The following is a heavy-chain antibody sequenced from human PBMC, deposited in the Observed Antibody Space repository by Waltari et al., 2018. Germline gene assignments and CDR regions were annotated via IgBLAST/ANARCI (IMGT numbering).Heavy chain of an antibody. Sequence: RSLRLSCTASGFTFDDYAMHWVRQVPGKGLEWVSGISWNSDSIDYADSVKGRFTISRDNAKNSLYLQMNSLRLEDTALYYCAKDKNFDSSLNDAFDFWGQGTMVIVSS. J-gene: IGHJ3*01. CDR2: ISWNSDSI. CDR3: AKDKNFDSSLNDAFDF. CDR1: GFTFDDYA. V-gene: IGHV3-9*01. D-gene: IGHD3-22*01.